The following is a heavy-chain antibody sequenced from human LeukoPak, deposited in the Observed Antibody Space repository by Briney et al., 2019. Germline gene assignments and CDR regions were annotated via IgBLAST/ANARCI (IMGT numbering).Heavy chain of an antibody. Sequence: AGGSLTLSCAASGFTFSSYEMNWVRQAPGKGLEWVSSISSSSSYIYYADSVKGRFTISRDNAKNSLYLQMNSLRAEDTAVYYCARESGDYCFDYWGQGTLVTVSS. CDR3: ARESGDYCFDY. V-gene: IGHV3-21*01. J-gene: IGHJ4*02. CDR2: ISSSSSYI. CDR1: GFTFSSYE. D-gene: IGHD4-17*01.